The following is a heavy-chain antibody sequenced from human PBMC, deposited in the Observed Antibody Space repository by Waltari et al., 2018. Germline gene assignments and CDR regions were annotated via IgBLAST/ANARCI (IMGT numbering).Heavy chain of an antibody. V-gene: IGHV3-23*04. Sequence: EVQLVETGGGLIQPGGSLRLSCAASGFTFSSYAMTWVRQAPGRGLEWVSAITGGGGDTYYADSVKGRFTISRDNSKNTVYLQMNSLRVEDTAVYYCAKDRTGTFDYWGQGTLVTVSS. J-gene: IGHJ4*02. CDR2: ITGGGGDT. CDR1: GFTFSSYA. CDR3: AKDRTGTFDY. D-gene: IGHD1-1*01.